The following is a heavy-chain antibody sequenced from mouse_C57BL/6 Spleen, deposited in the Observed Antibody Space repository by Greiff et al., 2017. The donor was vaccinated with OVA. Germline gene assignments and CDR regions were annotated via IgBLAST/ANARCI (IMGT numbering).Heavy chain of an antibody. J-gene: IGHJ1*03. V-gene: IGHV1-26*01. D-gene: IGHD1-1*01. CDR3: ARTYYGRVYFDV. Sequence: EVQLQQSGPELVKPGASVKISCKASGYTFTDYYMNWVKQSHGKSLEWIGDINPNNGGTSYNQKFKGKATLTVDKSSSTAYMEIRSLTSEDSAVYYCARTYYGRVYFDVWGTGTTVTVST. CDR2: INPNNGGT. CDR1: GYTFTDYY.